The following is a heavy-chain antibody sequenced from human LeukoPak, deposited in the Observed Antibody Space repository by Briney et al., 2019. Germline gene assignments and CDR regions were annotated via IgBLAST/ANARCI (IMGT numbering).Heavy chain of an antibody. J-gene: IGHJ4*02. CDR3: ARAYCDY. CDR1: GFTFSSYA. V-gene: IGHV3-7*01. CDR2: IKQDGSEK. Sequence: PGGSLRLSCAASGFTFSSYAMSWVRQAPGKGLEWVANIKQDGSEKYYVDSVKGRFTISRDNAKNSLYLQMNSLRAEDTAVYYCARAYCDYWGQGTLVTVSS.